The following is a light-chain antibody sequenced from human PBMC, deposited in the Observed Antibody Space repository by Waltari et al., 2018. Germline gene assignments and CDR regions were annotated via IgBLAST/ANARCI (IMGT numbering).Light chain of an antibody. J-gene: IGLJ2*01. V-gene: IGLV2-23*02. CDR3: CSYAGSGTLDVV. CDR2: EVT. CDR1: ISDFGSYNL. Sequence: QSALTQPASVSGSPGQSITISCTGAISDFGSYNLVSWYQQHPGKAPKVMIYEVTKRPSGVSDRFSGSRSGNTASLTISGLQPEDEADYYCCSYAGSGTLDVVFGGGTKLTVL.